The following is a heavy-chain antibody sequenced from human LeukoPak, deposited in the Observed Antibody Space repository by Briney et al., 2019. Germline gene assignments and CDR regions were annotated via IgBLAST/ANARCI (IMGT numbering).Heavy chain of an antibody. CDR2: IDPSESYA. J-gene: IGHJ5*02. CDR3: ARQLWFGESVGWFDP. CDR1: GYSFTSYW. V-gene: IGHV5-10-1*01. D-gene: IGHD3-10*01. Sequence: GESLQISCQGFGYSFTSYWITWVRQVPGKGLEWMGRIDPSESYANCSPSFECHVTISADTSISTAYLQWTSLKASDTAIYYCARQLWFGESVGWFDPWGQGTLVTVSS.